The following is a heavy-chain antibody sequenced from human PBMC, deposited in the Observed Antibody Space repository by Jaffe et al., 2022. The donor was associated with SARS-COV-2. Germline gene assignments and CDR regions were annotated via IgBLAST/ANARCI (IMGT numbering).Heavy chain of an antibody. Sequence: EVQLLESGGGLVQPGGSLRLSCAASGFTFSSYAMSWVRQAPGKGLEWVSAISGSGGSTYYADSVKGRFTISRDNSKNTLYLQMNSLRAEDTAVYYCAKDLGFGEWFPPVDAFDIWGQGTMVTVSS. D-gene: IGHD3-3*01. CDR2: ISGSGGST. CDR1: GFTFSSYA. CDR3: AKDLGFGEWFPPVDAFDI. J-gene: IGHJ3*02. V-gene: IGHV3-23*01.